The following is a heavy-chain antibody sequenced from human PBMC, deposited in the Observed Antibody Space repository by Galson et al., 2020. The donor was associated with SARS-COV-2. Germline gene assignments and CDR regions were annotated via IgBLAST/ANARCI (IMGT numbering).Heavy chain of an antibody. CDR3: GRKSYGSGSYYHDHYFDP. CDR1: GGTFSSYA. D-gene: IGHD3-10*01. J-gene: IGHJ5*02. V-gene: IGHV1-69*13. Sequence: SVKVSCKAAGGTFSSYAISWVRQAPGQGLEWMGGIIPIVGTTNYAQKFQDRVTITADESTSTAYMELSSLRSEDTAIYYCGRKSYGSGSYYHDHYFDPWGQGTLVIVSS. CDR2: IIPIVGTT.